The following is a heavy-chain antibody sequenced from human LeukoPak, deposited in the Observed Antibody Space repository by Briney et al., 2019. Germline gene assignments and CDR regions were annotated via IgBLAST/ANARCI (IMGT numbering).Heavy chain of an antibody. CDR2: ISTDGSST. V-gene: IGHV3-74*01. D-gene: IGHD2-21*01. CDR1: GFTFSAYA. Sequence: GGSLRLSCEASGFTFSAYAMTWVRQAPGKGLVWVSRISTDGSSTNSADSVKGRLTISRDNAKNTLYLQMNSLRAEDTAVYYCTRDNYILRAFDIWGQGTMVTVSS. CDR3: TRDNYILRAFDI. J-gene: IGHJ3*02.